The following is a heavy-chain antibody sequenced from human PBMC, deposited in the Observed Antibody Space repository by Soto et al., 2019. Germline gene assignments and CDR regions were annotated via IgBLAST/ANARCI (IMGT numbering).Heavy chain of an antibody. CDR1: GFTFSSYG. CDR3: AKDQNYDSSGYFFDY. V-gene: IGHV3-30*18. D-gene: IGHD3-22*01. J-gene: IGHJ4*02. Sequence: QVQLVESGGGVVQPGRSLRLSCAASGFTFSSYGMHWVRQAPGKGLEWVAVISYDGSNKYYADSVKGRFTISRDKSKNTLYLQMNSLRAEDTAVYYCAKDQNYDSSGYFFDYWGQGTLVTVSS. CDR2: ISYDGSNK.